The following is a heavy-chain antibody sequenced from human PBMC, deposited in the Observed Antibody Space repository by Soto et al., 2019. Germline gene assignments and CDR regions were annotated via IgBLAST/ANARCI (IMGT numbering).Heavy chain of an antibody. J-gene: IGHJ4*02. V-gene: IGHV1-69*06. CDR3: ARSRITIFGVVIPYFDY. CDR1: GGTFSSYA. D-gene: IGHD3-3*01. Sequence: GASVKVSCKASGGTFSSYAISWVRQAPGQGLEWMGGIIPIFGTANYAQKFQGRVTITADKSTSTAYMELSSLRSEDTAAYYCARSRITIFGVVIPYFDYWGQGTLVTVSS. CDR2: IIPIFGTA.